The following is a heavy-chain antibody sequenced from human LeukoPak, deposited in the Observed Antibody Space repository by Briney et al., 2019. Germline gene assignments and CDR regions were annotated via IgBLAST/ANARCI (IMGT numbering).Heavy chain of an antibody. V-gene: IGHV4-61*02. Sequence: SETLSLACTVSGGSVTRGAYSWTWIRQPVGKGLEWIGRIYTSGDTKYNPSLKSRVTISVGASNNQFSLKLTSVTAADTAVYYCASGDYGAGSPVMRYWGHGTLVIVSS. CDR1: GGSVTRGAYS. D-gene: IGHD3-10*01. CDR2: IYTSGDT. J-gene: IGHJ4*01. CDR3: ASGDYGAGSPVMRY.